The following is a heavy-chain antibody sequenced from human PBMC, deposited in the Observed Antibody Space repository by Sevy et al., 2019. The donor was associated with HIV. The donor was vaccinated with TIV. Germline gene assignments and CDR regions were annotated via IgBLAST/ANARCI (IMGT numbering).Heavy chain of an antibody. CDR1: GFTFSDHY. Sequence: GGSLRLSGVASGFTFSDHYMEWVRQAPGKGLEWVGRTRNKADGYTTEYATSVKGRFTISRDESKNSLYVQMNSLKAEDTAVYYCATHAGIAAAGRVFDYWGQGTLVTVSS. CDR2: TRNKADGYTT. D-gene: IGHD6-13*01. V-gene: IGHV3-72*01. CDR3: ATHAGIAAAGRVFDY. J-gene: IGHJ4*02.